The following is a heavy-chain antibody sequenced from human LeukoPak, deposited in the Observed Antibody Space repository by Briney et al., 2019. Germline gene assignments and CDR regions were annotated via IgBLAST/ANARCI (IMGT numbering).Heavy chain of an antibody. CDR2: IYYSGST. D-gene: IGHD3-22*01. Sequence: SETLSLTCTVSGGSISSYYWSWIRQPPGKGLEWIGSIYYSGSTYYNPSLKSRVTISVDTSKNQFSLKLSSVTAADTAVYYCAKYYYDSSGYYITPPARAPDYWGQGTLVTVSS. CDR1: GGSISSYY. J-gene: IGHJ4*02. CDR3: AKYYYDSSGYYITPPARAPDY. V-gene: IGHV4-39*07.